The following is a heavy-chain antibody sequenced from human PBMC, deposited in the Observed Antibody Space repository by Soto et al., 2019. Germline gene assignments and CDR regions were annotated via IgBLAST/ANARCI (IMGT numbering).Heavy chain of an antibody. CDR3: GRVPVDTYMIYWSDP. V-gene: IGHV4-61*01. Sequence: SETLSLTCTFSCDSVSSGNYYWSWIRQPPGKGLEWIGSIYFTGNTNYNPSLKSRLTMSIDTSRNLFSPRPGSVTAADTAVYYCGRVPVDTYMIYWSDPWGQGTLVTVSS. J-gene: IGHJ5*02. CDR2: IYFTGNT. CDR1: CDSVSSGNYY. D-gene: IGHD3-16*01.